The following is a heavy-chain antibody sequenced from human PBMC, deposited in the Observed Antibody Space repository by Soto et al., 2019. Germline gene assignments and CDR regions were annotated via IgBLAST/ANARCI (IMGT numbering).Heavy chain of an antibody. CDR3: ARDLWGYCGADCYPLDV. CDR2: MYNTGST. V-gene: IGHV4-59*01. J-gene: IGHJ6*02. CDR1: GGSISSYY. Sequence: SETLSLTCTVSGGSISSYYWSWIRQPPGKGLEWIGYMYNTGSTIYNPSLKSRVTISVDTSKNQFSLKLNSVTAADTAVYYCARDLWGYCGADCYPLDVWGQGSTVTVS. D-gene: IGHD2-21*02.